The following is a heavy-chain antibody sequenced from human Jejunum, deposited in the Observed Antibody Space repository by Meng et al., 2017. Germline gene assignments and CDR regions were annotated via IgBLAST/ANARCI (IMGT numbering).Heavy chain of an antibody. J-gene: IGHJ4*02. D-gene: IGHD6-19*01. CDR1: GFTFRSYW. CDR2: INTNGSST. V-gene: IGHV3-74*01. CDR3: ARESKAVAAPDY. Sequence: ESPKIPCASSGFTFRSYWMHWVRPAPGKGLVWVSRINTNGSSTTHADSVKGRFTISRDNAKNTLYLPMNGLRAEDTAVYCCARESKAVAAPDYWGQGTLVTVSS.